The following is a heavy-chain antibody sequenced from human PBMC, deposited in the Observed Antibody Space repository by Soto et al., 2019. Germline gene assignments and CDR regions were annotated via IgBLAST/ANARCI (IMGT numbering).Heavy chain of an antibody. V-gene: IGHV3-30*18. CDR3: AKDHRMQWLVQKSGMDV. CDR2: ISYDGSNK. Sequence: LRLSCAASGFTFSSYGMHWVRQAPGKGLEWVAVISYDGSNKYYADPVKGRFTIARDNSKNTLYLQMNSLRAEDTAVYYCAKDHRMQWLVQKSGMDVWGQGTTVTVSS. D-gene: IGHD6-19*01. CDR1: GFTFSSYG. J-gene: IGHJ6*02.